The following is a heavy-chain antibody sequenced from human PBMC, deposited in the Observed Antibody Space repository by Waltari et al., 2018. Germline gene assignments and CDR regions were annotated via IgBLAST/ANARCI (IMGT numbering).Heavy chain of an antibody. J-gene: IGHJ1*01. Sequence: QVQLVESGGGVVQPGRSLRLSCAASGFTFSSYAMHWVRTAPGKGLEWVAVISYDGSNKYYADSVKGRFTISRDNSKNTLYLQMNSLRAEDTAVYYCARGPYGGKTPLGYFQHWGQGTLVTVSS. V-gene: IGHV3-30-3*01. D-gene: IGHD4-17*01. CDR1: GFTFSSYA. CDR2: ISYDGSNK. CDR3: ARGPYGGKTPLGYFQH.